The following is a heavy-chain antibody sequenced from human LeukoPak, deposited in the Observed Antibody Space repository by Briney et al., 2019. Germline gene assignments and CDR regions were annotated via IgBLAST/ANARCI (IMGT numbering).Heavy chain of an antibody. D-gene: IGHD2-15*01. Sequence: ASVKVSCKASGYTFTIYDINWVRQATGQGLEWMGWMNPNSGNTGYAQKFQGRVTMTRNTSITTAYMELSSLRSEDTAVFYCARGAPGSYCSGGSCPYFDYWGQGTLVTVSS. CDR1: GYTFTIYD. J-gene: IGHJ4*02. V-gene: IGHV1-8*01. CDR3: ARGAPGSYCSGGSCPYFDY. CDR2: MNPNSGNT.